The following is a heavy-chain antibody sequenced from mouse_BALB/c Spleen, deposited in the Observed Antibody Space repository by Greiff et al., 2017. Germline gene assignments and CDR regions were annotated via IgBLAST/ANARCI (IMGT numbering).Heavy chain of an antibody. CDR1: GFTFSSFG. CDR3: ARSQTARAIFDY. CDR2: ISSGSSTI. V-gene: IGHV5-17*02. Sequence: EVHLVESGGGLVQPGGSRKLSCAASGFTFSSFGMHWVRQAPEKGLEWVAYISSGSSTIYYADTVKGRFTISRDNPKNTLFLQMTSLRSEDTAMYYCARSQTARAIFDYWGQGTTLTVSS. D-gene: IGHD3-2*01. J-gene: IGHJ2*01.